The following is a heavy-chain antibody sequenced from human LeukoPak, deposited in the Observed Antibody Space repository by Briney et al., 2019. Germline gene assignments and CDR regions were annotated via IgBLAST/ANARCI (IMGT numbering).Heavy chain of an antibody. CDR2: ISGSGGST. D-gene: IGHD3-3*01. V-gene: IGHV3-23*01. J-gene: IGHJ4*02. CDR1: GFTFGSYA. Sequence: GGSLRLSCAASGFTFGSYAMSWVRQAPGKGLEWVSAISGSGGSTYYADSVKGRFTISRDNSKNTLYLQMNSLRAEDTAVYYCAKDLGGITIFGVAPYFDYWGQGTLVTVSS. CDR3: AKDLGGITIFGVAPYFDY.